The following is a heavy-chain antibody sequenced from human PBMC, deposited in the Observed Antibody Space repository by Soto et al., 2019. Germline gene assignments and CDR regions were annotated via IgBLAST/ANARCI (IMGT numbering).Heavy chain of an antibody. D-gene: IGHD5-18*01. Sequence: GGSLRLSCAASGFTFSSYEMNGVRQAPGKGLEWVSYISSSGSTIYYADSVKGRFTISRDNAKNSLYLQMNSLRAEDTAVYYCARDRTYSYGYRLGGMDVWGQGTTVTVSS. V-gene: IGHV3-48*03. CDR1: GFTFSSYE. CDR2: ISSSGSTI. J-gene: IGHJ6*02. CDR3: ARDRTYSYGYRLGGMDV.